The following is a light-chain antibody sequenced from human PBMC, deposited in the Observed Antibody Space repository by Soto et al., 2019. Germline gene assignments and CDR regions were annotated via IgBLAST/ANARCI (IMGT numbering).Light chain of an antibody. Sequence: QSVLTQPASVSGSPGQSITISCTGTSSDIGAFTSVSWYQQHPGKAPKLIIYDIIHRPSGVSDRFSGSKSVNTASLTVSGLQPEDKANYYCSSYSRTTTLVVFGGGTQLTVL. CDR1: SSDIGAFTS. CDR2: DII. J-gene: IGLJ7*01. CDR3: SSYSRTTTLVV. V-gene: IGLV2-14*03.